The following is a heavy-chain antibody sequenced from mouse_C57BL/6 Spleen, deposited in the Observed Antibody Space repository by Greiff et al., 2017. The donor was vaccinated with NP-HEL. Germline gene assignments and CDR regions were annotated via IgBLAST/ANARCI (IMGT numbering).Heavy chain of an antibody. CDR3: VRHLDSSGSYYFDY. D-gene: IGHD3-2*02. V-gene: IGHV10-1*01. CDR1: GFSFNTYA. CDR2: IRSKSNNYAT. J-gene: IGHJ2*01. Sequence: EVKLMESGGGLVQPKGSLKLSCAASGFSFNTYAMNWVRQAPGKGLEWVARIRSKSNNYATYYADSVKDRFTISRDDSESMLYLQMNNLKTEDTAMYYCVRHLDSSGSYYFDYWGQGTTLTVSS.